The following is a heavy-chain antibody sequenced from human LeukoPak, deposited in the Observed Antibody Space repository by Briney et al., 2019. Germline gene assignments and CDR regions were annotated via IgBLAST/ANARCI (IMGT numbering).Heavy chain of an antibody. CDR3: AKSPITTFAEY. Sequence: GGSVRLSCAASGFTFSSYAMSWVRQAPGKGLEWVSSISGSGGGTYYADSVKGRFTISRDNSKNTVYLQMNSLRAEDTAIYHCAKSPITTFAEYWGQGTLVTVSS. J-gene: IGHJ4*02. V-gene: IGHV3-23*01. D-gene: IGHD3-10*02. CDR1: GFTFSSYA. CDR2: ISGSGGGT.